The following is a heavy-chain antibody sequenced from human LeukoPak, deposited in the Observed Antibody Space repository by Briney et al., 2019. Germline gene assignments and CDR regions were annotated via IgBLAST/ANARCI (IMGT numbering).Heavy chain of an antibody. CDR2: IDTSGNT. D-gene: IGHD3-22*01. V-gene: IGHV4-4*07. CDR1: GGSISDYY. J-gene: IGHJ3*02. CDR3: AREWTRYYYDSSGRITVDAFDI. Sequence: SETLSLTCTVSGGSISDYYWSWIRQPAGKGLEWIGRIDTSGNTKYNPSLKSRVTMSLDTSKNQFSLEVMSVTAADTAVYYCAREWTRYYYDSSGRITVDAFDIWGQGTMVTVSS.